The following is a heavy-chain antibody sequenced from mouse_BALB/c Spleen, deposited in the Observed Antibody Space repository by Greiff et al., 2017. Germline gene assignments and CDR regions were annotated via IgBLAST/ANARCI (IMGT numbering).Heavy chain of an antibody. Sequence: EVKLMESGGGLVQPGGSLKLSCAASGFTFSSYTMSWVRQTPEKRLEWVAYISNGGGSTYYPDTVKGRFTISRDNAKNTLYLQMSSLKSEDTAMYYCARLEANSFYFDYWGQGTTLTVSS. J-gene: IGHJ2*01. D-gene: IGHD1-1*02. CDR2: ISNGGGST. CDR3: ARLEANSFYFDY. V-gene: IGHV5-12-2*01. CDR1: GFTFSSYT.